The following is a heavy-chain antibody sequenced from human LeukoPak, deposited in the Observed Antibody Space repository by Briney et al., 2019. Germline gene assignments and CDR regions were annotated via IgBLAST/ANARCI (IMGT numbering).Heavy chain of an antibody. D-gene: IGHD1-1*01. V-gene: IGHV4-39*01. CDR3: ARREKTGKFDP. CDR1: GGSLSSGNDY. Sequence: SETLSLTCSVSGGSLSSGNDYWLWIRQPPGKGLEWIGSIYYSGSSYYNPSLKSRVTISVDTSKNQFSLKLSSVTAADTAVYYCARREKTGKFDPWGQGTLVTVSS. J-gene: IGHJ5*02. CDR2: IYYSGSS.